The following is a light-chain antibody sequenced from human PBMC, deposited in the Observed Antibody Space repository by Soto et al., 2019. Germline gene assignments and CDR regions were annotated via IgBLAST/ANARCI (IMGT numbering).Light chain of an antibody. V-gene: IGLV1-44*01. CDR3: ATWDGTLDSPV. CDR1: LSNIGSNP. J-gene: IGLJ2*01. CDR2: SSD. Sequence: QSVLTQPPSASGTPGQRVTISCSGSLSNIGSNPVHWYQQLPGTAPKLLIYSSDQRPSRVPERFSGSKSGTSASLAISGLQYDDAADYYCATWDGTLDSPVFGGGTKLTVL.